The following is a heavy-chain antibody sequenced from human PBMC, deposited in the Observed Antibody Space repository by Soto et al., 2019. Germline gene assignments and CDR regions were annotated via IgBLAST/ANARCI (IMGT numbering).Heavy chain of an antibody. Sequence: PGGSLRLSCAASGFTFSDYYMSWIRQAPGKGLEWVSYISSSGSTIYYADSVKGRFTISRDNAKNSLYLQMNSLRAEDTAVYYCARAESYDFWSGYFGAFDIWGQGTMDTVSS. V-gene: IGHV3-11*01. CDR1: GFTFSDYY. CDR3: ARAESYDFWSGYFGAFDI. J-gene: IGHJ3*02. D-gene: IGHD3-3*01. CDR2: ISSSGSTI.